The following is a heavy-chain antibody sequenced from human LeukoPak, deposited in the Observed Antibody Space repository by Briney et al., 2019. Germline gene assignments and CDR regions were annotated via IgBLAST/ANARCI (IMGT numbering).Heavy chain of an antibody. J-gene: IGHJ1*01. Sequence: PGGSLRLSCAASGFTFNNYWMHWVRHAPGKGLVWVSRIKSDGKITTYADSVKGRFTTSRDNAKNTFYLQMNSLRVEDTAVYYCLLIILGGSPQKWGQGTLVTVSS. CDR2: IKSDGKIT. D-gene: IGHD3-3*01. CDR3: LLIILGGSPQK. V-gene: IGHV3-74*01. CDR1: GFTFNNYW.